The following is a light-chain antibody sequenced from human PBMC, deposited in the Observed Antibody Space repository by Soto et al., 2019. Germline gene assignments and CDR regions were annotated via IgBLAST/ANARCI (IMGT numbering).Light chain of an antibody. CDR1: QSVTNNY. Sequence: EIVLTQSPGTPSLSPGERATLSCRASQSVTNNYLAWYQQKPGQAPRLLIYGASTRATGILDRFSGSGSGTDFTLTISRLEPEDFAVYYCQQYGSSPITFGQGTRLEIK. J-gene: IGKJ5*01. CDR3: QQYGSSPIT. V-gene: IGKV3-20*01. CDR2: GAS.